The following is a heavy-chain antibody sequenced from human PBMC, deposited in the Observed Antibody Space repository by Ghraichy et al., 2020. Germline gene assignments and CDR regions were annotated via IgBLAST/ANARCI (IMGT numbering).Heavy chain of an antibody. CDR1: GFTFSSYS. Sequence: GALRLSCAASGFTFSSYSMNWVRQAPGKGLEWVSYISSSSSTIYYADSVKGRFTISRDNAKNSLYLQMNSLRDEDTAVYYCARDLWFGELSSHWFDPWGQGTLVTVSS. CDR2: ISSSSSTI. V-gene: IGHV3-48*02. D-gene: IGHD3-10*01. J-gene: IGHJ5*02. CDR3: ARDLWFGELSSHWFDP.